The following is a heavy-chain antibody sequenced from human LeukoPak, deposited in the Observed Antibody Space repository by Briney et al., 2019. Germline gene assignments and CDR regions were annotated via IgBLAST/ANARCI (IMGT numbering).Heavy chain of an antibody. J-gene: IGHJ1*01. CDR3: ARGNVLTGYHKYFQH. Sequence: PVKVSCKASGGTFSSYAISWVRQAPGQGLEWMGGIIPIFGTANYAQKFQGRVTITADESTSTAYMELSSLRSEDTAVYYCARGNVLTGYHKYFQHWGQGTLVTVSS. V-gene: IGHV1-69*01. CDR1: GGTFSSYA. D-gene: IGHD3-9*01. CDR2: IIPIFGTA.